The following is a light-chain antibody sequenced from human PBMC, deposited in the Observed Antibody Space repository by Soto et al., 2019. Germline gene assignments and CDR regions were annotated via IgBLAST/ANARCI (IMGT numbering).Light chain of an antibody. CDR1: SSDVGGYNY. V-gene: IGLV2-11*01. J-gene: IGLJ2*01. CDR2: DVS. Sequence: QSALTQPRSVSGSPGQSVTISCTGTSSDVGGYNYVSWYQQHPGKAPKLMIYDVSKRPSGVPDRFSGSKSGNTASLTISGLQAEDEADYYCCSYAGSYTVLFGGVTKLTVL. CDR3: CSYAGSYTVL.